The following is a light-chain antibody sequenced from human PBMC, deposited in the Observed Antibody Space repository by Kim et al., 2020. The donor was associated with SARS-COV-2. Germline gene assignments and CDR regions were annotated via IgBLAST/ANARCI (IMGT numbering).Light chain of an antibody. Sequence: EIVLTQSPGTLSLSPGERATLSCRASQSVSSSYLAWYQQKPGQAPRLLIYGASSRATGIPDRFSGSGSGTDFTLIISRLEPEDFAVYYCQQYGSSPPYNFGQGTKLEI. V-gene: IGKV3-20*01. J-gene: IGKJ2*01. CDR3: QQYGSSPPYN. CDR2: GAS. CDR1: QSVSSSY.